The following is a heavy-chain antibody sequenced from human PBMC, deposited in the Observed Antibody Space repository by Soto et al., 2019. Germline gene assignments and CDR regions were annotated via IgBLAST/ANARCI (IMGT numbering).Heavy chain of an antibody. CDR1: GFSLTTSGVG. D-gene: IGHD3-3*01. CDR2: IYCDDDK. Sequence: QITLNESGPTQVKPRQNLTLTCTFSGFSLTTSGVGVGWIRQSPGKAPEWLALIYCDDDKRYSPSLKSRLTIPQDTSKNQVVLTMADLDPADTATYFCAHRVLRTVFGLVTTTAIYFDFWGQGTPVAVSS. CDR3: AHRVLRTVFGLVTTTAIYFDF. J-gene: IGHJ4*02. V-gene: IGHV2-5*02.